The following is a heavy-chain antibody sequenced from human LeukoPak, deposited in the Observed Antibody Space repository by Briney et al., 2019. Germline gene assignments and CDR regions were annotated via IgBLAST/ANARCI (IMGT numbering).Heavy chain of an antibody. Sequence: ASGKVSCKATGGTYSSYAISWVRQATGQWLEWMGGIIPIFGTANYAQKFQGRVTITADESTSTAYMELSSLRSGDTAVYYCARAPPYDSSGYYFDYWGQGTLVTVSS. J-gene: IGHJ4*02. CDR2: IIPIFGTA. CDR3: ARAPPYDSSGYYFDY. CDR1: GGTYSSYA. V-gene: IGHV1-69*13. D-gene: IGHD3-22*01.